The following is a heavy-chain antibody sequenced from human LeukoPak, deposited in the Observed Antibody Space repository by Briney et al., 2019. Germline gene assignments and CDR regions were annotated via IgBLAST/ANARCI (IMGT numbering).Heavy chain of an antibody. J-gene: IGHJ6*02. CDR3: ARHSSLGYYYGSGSPLGV. CDR2: IYYSGST. D-gene: IGHD3-10*01. Sequence: PSETLSLTCTVSGGSLSSSSYYWGWLRQPPGRGLEWIGSIYYSGSTYYNPSLKSRVTISVDTSKNQFSLKLSSVTAADTAVYYCARHSSLGYYYGSGSPLGVWGQGTTVTVSS. V-gene: IGHV4-39*01. CDR1: GGSLSSSSYY.